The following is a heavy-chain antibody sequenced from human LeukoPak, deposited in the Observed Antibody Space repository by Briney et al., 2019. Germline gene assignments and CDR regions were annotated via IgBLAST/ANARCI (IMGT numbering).Heavy chain of an antibody. D-gene: IGHD4-17*01. J-gene: IGHJ5*02. CDR1: GYTFTGYY. Sequence: ASVKVSCKASGYTFTGYYMHWVRQAPGQGLEWMGWINPNSGGTNYAQKFQGRVTITRDTSISTAYMELSRLRSDDTAVYYCARESVTVTTSTGFDPWGQGTLVTVSS. CDR2: INPNSGGT. V-gene: IGHV1-2*02. CDR3: ARESVTVTTSTGFDP.